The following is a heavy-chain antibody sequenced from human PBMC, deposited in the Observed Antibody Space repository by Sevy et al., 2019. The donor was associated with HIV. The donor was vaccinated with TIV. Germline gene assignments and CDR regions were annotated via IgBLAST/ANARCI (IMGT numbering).Heavy chain of an antibody. CDR1: GYTFTGYY. CDR2: INPNSGGT. D-gene: IGHD4-17*01. J-gene: IGHJ3*02. CDR3: ARGPYGGNDAFDI. V-gene: IGHV1-2*04. Sequence: ASVKVSCKASGYTFTGYYMHWVRQAPGQGLEWMGWINPNSGGTNYAQKFQGWVTMTRDTSISTAYMELSRLRSDDTAVYYCARGPYGGNDAFDIWGQRTMVTVSS.